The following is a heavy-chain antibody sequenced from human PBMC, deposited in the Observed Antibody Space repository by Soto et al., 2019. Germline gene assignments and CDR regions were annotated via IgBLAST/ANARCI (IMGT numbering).Heavy chain of an antibody. CDR1: GGSISSYY. J-gene: IGHJ4*02. D-gene: IGHD6-6*01. CDR3: VGRSSSCYGY. Sequence: SETLSLTCTVSGGSISSYYWSWIRQPPGKGLEWIGYIYYSGSTYYNPSLKSRVTISVDTYKNQFSLKLSSVTAADTAVYYCVGRSSSCYGYWGQGTLVTVSS. CDR2: IYYSGST. V-gene: IGHV4-59*04.